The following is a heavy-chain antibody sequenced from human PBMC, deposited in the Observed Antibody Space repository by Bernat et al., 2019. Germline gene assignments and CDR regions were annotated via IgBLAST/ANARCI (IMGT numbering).Heavy chain of an antibody. V-gene: IGHV3-30-3*01. J-gene: IGHJ4*02. CDR2: ISYDGSNK. Sequence: VQLVESGGGVVQPGRSLRLSCAASGFTFSSYAMHWVRQAPGKGLEWVAVISYDGSNKYYADSVKGRFTISRDNSKNTLYLQMNSLRAEDTAVYYCARGSIAAAGTIPYWGQGTLVTVSS. CDR1: GFTFSSYA. CDR3: ARGSIAAAGTIPY. D-gene: IGHD6-13*01.